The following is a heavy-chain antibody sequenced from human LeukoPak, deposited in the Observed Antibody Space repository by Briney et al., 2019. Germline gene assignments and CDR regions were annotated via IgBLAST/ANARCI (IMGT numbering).Heavy chain of an antibody. V-gene: IGHV1-46*01. CDR3: ARGDILTGYPDFDC. J-gene: IGHJ4*02. Sequence: ASVKVSCKASGYAFTRYYMHWVRQAPGQGLEWMGIINPNGGSTSYAQKFQGRVTITRDTSASTAYMELSSLRSEDTAVYYCARGDILTGYPDFDCWGQGTLVTVSS. CDR1: GYAFTRYY. D-gene: IGHD3-9*01. CDR2: INPNGGST.